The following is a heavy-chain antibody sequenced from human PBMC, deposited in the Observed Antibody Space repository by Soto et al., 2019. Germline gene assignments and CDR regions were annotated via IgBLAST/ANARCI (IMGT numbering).Heavy chain of an antibody. J-gene: IGHJ5*02. CDR3: AKDAVAADGECDWLDP. CDR2: IDGSGGGA. CDR1: EFTFRNYA. V-gene: IGHV3-23*01. Sequence: ELQLLESGGGVVQPGGSLRLSCAASEFTFRNYAMTWVRQAPGKGLEWVSSIDGSGGGAYYSDSVKVRFTVSRDDSQKTLYLQMRSLRVDATAVYYCAKDAVAADGECDWLDPWGQGTLVTVSS. D-gene: IGHD2-15*01.